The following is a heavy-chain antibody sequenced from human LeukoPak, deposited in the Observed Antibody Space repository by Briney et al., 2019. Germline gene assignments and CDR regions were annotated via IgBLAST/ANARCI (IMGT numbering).Heavy chain of an antibody. CDR1: GFTLSSYA. CDR3: AKYLYGGYAPFDY. CDR2: ISGSGGST. Sequence: GGSLRLSCAASGFTLSSYAMRWVRQAPGKGLEWVSAISGSGGSTYYADSVKGRFTISRDNSKNTLYLQMNSLRAEDTAVYYCAKYLYGGYAPFDYWGQGTLVTVSS. J-gene: IGHJ4*02. V-gene: IGHV3-23*01. D-gene: IGHD5-12*01.